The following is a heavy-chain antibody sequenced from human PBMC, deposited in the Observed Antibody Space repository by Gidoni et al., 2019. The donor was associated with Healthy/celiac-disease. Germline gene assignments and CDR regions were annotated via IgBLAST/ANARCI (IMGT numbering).Heavy chain of an antibody. CDR3: ARDLTIFGVVTYYGMDV. Sequence: EVQLVESGGGLVQPGGSLRLSCAASGFTFSSYSMNWVRQAPGKGLEWVSYISSSSSTIYYADSVKGRFTISRDNAKNSLYLQMNSLRAEDTAVYYCARDLTIFGVVTYYGMDVWGQGTTVTVSS. D-gene: IGHD3-3*01. V-gene: IGHV3-48*01. CDR2: ISSSSSTI. J-gene: IGHJ6*02. CDR1: GFTFSSYS.